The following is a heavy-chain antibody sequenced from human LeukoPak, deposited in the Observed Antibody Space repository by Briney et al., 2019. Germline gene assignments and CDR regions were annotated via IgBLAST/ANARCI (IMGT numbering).Heavy chain of an antibody. V-gene: IGHV3-23*01. D-gene: IGHD6-19*01. Sequence: GGSLRLSCAASGFTFSTYATNWVRQAPAKGLEWVSTIGGGGPTTDYADSVKDRFTISRDNSKNTLYLQMNSLRAEDTAVYFCARGFLGGTDQYFDSWGQGTLVTVSS. CDR1: GFTFSTYA. J-gene: IGHJ4*02. CDR2: IGGGGPTT. CDR3: ARGFLGGTDQYFDS.